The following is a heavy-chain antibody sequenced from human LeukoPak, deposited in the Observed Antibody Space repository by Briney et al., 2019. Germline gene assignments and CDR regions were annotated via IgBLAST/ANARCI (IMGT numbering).Heavy chain of an antibody. CDR1: GGSISSSNW. CDR2: IYHSGST. D-gene: IGHD2-15*01. Sequence: SETLSLTCAVSGGSISSSNWWSWVRQPPGKGLEWIGEIYHSGSTNYNPSLKSRVTISVDKSKNQFSLQLNSVTPEDTAVYYCARETLGYCSGGSCYSIDYWGQGTLVTVSS. V-gene: IGHV4-4*02. J-gene: IGHJ4*02. CDR3: ARETLGYCSGGSCYSIDY.